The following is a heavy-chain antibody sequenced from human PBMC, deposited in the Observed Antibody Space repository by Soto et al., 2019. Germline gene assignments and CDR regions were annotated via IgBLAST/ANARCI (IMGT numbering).Heavy chain of an antibody. CDR2: ISYDGSNK. V-gene: IGHV3-30*03. CDR3: ARTDSSSWYLGDAFDI. J-gene: IGHJ3*02. Sequence: VQLVESGGGVVQPGRSLRLSCAASGFTFSSYGMHWVRQAPGKGLEWVAVISYDGSNKYYADSVKGRFTISRDNSKNTLYLQMNSLRAEDTAVYYCARTDSSSWYLGDAFDIWGQGTMVTVSS. D-gene: IGHD6-13*01. CDR1: GFTFSSYG.